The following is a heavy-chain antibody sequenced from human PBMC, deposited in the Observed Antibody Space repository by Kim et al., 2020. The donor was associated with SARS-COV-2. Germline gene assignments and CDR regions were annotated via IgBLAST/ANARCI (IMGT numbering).Heavy chain of an antibody. CDR3: AKDANYDFWSGYSPGDY. Sequence: GGSLRLSCAASGFTFSSYAMSWVRQAPGKGLEWVSAISGSGGSTYYADSVKGRFTISRDNSKNTLYLQMNSLRAEDTAVYYCAKDANYDFWSGYSPGDYWGQGTLVTVSS. D-gene: IGHD3-3*01. V-gene: IGHV3-23*01. CDR2: ISGSGGST. CDR1: GFTFSSYA. J-gene: IGHJ4*02.